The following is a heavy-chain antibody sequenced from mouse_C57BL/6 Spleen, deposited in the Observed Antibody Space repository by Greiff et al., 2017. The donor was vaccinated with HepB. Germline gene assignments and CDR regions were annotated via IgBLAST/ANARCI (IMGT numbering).Heavy chain of an antibody. CDR1: GYTFTSYW. CDR3: AREEGIYYDYDGFAY. D-gene: IGHD2-4*01. V-gene: IGHV1-55*01. Sequence: QVQLQQPGAELVKPGASVKMSCKASGYTFTSYWITWVKQRPGQGLEWIGDIYPGSGSTNYNEKIKSKATLTVDTSSSTAYMQLSSLTAEDSAVYYWAREEGIYYDYDGFAYWGQGTLVTVSA. J-gene: IGHJ3*01. CDR2: IYPGSGST.